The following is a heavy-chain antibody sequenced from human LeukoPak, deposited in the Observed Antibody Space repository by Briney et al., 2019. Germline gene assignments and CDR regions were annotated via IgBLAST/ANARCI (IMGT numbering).Heavy chain of an antibody. D-gene: IGHD3-9*01. V-gene: IGHV1-2*02. Sequence: GASVKVSCKASGYTFTGYYMHWVRQAPGQGLEWMGWINPNSGGTNYAQKFQGRVTMTRDTSISTAYMELSRLRSDDTAVYYCARDPSGVLDYDILTGYSFDYWGQGTLVTVSS. CDR3: ARDPSGVLDYDILTGYSFDY. CDR2: INPNSGGT. J-gene: IGHJ4*02. CDR1: GYTFTGYY.